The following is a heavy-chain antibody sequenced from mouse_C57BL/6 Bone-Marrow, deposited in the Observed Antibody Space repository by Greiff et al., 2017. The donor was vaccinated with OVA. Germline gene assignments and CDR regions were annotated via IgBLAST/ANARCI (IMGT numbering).Heavy chain of an antibody. CDR1: GYTFPSYW. V-gene: IGHV1-52*01. CDR3: ARGYYGSTLAWFAY. J-gene: IGHJ3*01. Sequence: QVQLKQPGAELVRPGSSVKLSCKASGYTFPSYWMHWVKQRPIQGLEWIGNIDPSDSETHYNQKFKDKATLTVDKSSSTAYMQLSSLTSEDSAVYYCARGYYGSTLAWFAYWGQGTLVTVSA. D-gene: IGHD1-1*01. CDR2: IDPSDSET.